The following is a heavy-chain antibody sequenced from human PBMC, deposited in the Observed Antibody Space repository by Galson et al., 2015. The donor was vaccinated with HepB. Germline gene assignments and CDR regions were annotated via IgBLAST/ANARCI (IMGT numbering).Heavy chain of an antibody. J-gene: IGHJ6*03. CDR1: GFTFSSYG. V-gene: IGHV3-30*18. Sequence: SLRLSCAASGFTFSSYGMHWVRQAPGKGLEWVAVISYDGSNKYYADSVKGRFTISRDNSKNTLYLQMNSLRAEDTAVYYCAKDASTEYYYDSSGYGSYMDVWGKGTTVTVSS. CDR2: ISYDGSNK. CDR3: AKDASTEYYYDSSGYGSYMDV. D-gene: IGHD3-22*01.